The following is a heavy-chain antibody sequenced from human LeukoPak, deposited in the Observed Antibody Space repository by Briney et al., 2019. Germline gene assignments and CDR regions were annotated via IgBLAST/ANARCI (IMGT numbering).Heavy chain of an antibody. J-gene: IGHJ4*02. V-gene: IGHV3-7*01. CDR1: GFPFSSYW. CDR2: IKQDGSDK. CDR3: ARLTGTTGFDY. Sequence: GALRLSFAASGFPFSSYWMSWGRRAPGKGGEGVANIKQDGSDKYYVDSVKGRFTISRDNAKNSLYLQLNSLRADDTAVYYCARLTGTTGFDYWGQGTLVTVSS. D-gene: IGHD1-1*01.